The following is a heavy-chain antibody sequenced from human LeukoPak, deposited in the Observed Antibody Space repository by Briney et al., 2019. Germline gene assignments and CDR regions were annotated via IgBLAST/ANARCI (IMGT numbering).Heavy chain of an antibody. CDR1: GYSFTSHY. D-gene: IGHD3-16*01. J-gene: IGHJ3*02. V-gene: IGHV1-2*02. Sequence: ASVKVSCKASGYSFTSHYMHWVRQAPGQGLEWMGWINPNSGGTDYAQKFQGRVTMTRDTSISTAYMELSSLRSEDTAVYYCAAWGPDTLSAFDIWGQGTMVTVSS. CDR3: AAWGPDTLSAFDI. CDR2: INPNSGGT.